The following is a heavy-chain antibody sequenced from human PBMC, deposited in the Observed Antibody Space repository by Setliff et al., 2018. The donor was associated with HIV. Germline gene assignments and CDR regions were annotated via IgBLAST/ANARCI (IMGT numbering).Heavy chain of an antibody. Sequence: SETLSLTCTVSGYSLDSGYYWAWIRQPPGKGPEWIGSIYYGGHTYHSPSLKSRVTISVDRSKNQLSLKLTSVTAADTAVYYCGVALGGHCSDGRCYCFDLWGQGAPVTVSS. J-gene: IGHJ4*02. CDR2: IYYGGHT. CDR3: GVALGGHCSDGRCYCFDL. D-gene: IGHD2-15*01. V-gene: IGHV4-38-2*02. CDR1: GYSLDSGYY.